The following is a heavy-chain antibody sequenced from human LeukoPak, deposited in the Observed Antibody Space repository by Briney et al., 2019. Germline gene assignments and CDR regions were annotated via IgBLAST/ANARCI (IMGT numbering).Heavy chain of an antibody. D-gene: IGHD2-15*01. CDR1: GGTFSSYA. CDR3: ARALHTNVAATVEVED. Sequence: SVTVSCTASGGTFSSYAISWVRQAPGQGLEWMGGIIPIFGTANYAQEFQGRVTITADESTSTAYMELSSLRSEDTAVYYCARALHTNVAATVEVEDWGQGTLVTVSS. CDR2: IIPIFGTA. V-gene: IGHV1-69*13. J-gene: IGHJ4*02.